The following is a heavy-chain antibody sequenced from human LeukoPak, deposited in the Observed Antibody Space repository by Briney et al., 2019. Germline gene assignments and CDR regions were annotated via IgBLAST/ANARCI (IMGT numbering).Heavy chain of an antibody. Sequence: ASVKVSCKASGYTFTGYYMHWVRQAPGQGLEWMGWINPNSGGTNYAQKFQGRVTMTRDTSISTAYMDLSRLRSDDTAVYYCARDFIGRFGEFPFFDYWGQGTLVTVSS. D-gene: IGHD3-10*01. CDR1: GYTFTGYY. CDR2: INPNSGGT. J-gene: IGHJ4*02. V-gene: IGHV1-2*02. CDR3: ARDFIGRFGEFPFFDY.